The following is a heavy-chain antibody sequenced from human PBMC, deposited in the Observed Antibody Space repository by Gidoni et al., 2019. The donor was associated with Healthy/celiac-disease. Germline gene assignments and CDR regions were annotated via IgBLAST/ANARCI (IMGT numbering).Heavy chain of an antibody. Sequence: YAISWVRQAPGQGLEWMGRIIPILGIANYAQKFQGRVTITADKSTSTAYMELSSLRSEDTAVYYCARDPTLVGATNRSAFDIWGQGTMVTVSS. J-gene: IGHJ3*02. CDR3: ARDPTLVGATNRSAFDI. D-gene: IGHD1-26*01. CDR1: YA. V-gene: IGHV1-69*04. CDR2: IIPILGIA.